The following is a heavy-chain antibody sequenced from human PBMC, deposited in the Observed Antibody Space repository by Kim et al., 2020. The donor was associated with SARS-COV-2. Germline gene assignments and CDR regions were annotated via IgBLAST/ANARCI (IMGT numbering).Heavy chain of an antibody. D-gene: IGHD2-2*01. CDR1: GGSISSGGYS. J-gene: IGHJ6*03. V-gene: IGHV4-30-2*01. CDR3: ARGQNCSSTSCYHSDYYYYYMDV. CDR2: IYHSGST. Sequence: SETLSLTCAVSGGSISSGGYSWSWIRQPPGKGLEWIGYIYHSGSTYYNPSLKSRVTISVDRSKNQFSLKLSSVTAADTAVYYCARGQNCSSTSCYHSDYYYYYMDVWGKGTTVTVSS.